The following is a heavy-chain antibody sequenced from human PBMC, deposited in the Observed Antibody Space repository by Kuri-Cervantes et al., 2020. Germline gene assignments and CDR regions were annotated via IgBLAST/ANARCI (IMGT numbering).Heavy chain of an antibody. V-gene: IGHV3-53*01. CDR1: GFTFSSYA. CDR3: ARPYDILTGVRMDV. J-gene: IGHJ6*02. CDR2: IYSGGST. Sequence: GESLKISCAASGFTFSSYAMSWVRQAPGKGLEWVSVIYSGGSTYYADSVKGRFTISRDNSKNTLYLQMNSLRAEDTAVYYCARPYDILTGVRMDVWGQGTTVTVSS. D-gene: IGHD3-9*01.